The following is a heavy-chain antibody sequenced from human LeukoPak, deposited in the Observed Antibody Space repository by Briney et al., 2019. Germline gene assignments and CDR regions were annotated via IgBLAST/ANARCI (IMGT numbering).Heavy chain of an antibody. CDR3: AREEMMVILALDL. CDR2: INPSVGTT. Sequence: GASVKVSCKASGYTFTKYYMHWVRQVPGQGVEWMGIINPSVGTTLYSQKFQGRVTLTRNTSTSTVYMEVTRLRSDDTAVYYCAREEMMVILALDLWGQGTMVTVSS. J-gene: IGHJ3*01. V-gene: IGHV1-46*01. CDR1: GYTFTKYY. D-gene: IGHD2-21*01.